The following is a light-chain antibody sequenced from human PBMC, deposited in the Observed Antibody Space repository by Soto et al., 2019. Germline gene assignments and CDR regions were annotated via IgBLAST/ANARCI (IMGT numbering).Light chain of an antibody. V-gene: IGKV1-5*01. J-gene: IGKJ1*01. Sequence: DVKMTQSPSTLSAYVGDRVTITCRASQSISSWLAWYQQKPGKAPKLLIYDASSLESGVPSRFSGSGSGTEFTLTISSLQPDDFATYYCQQYNSYSWTFGQGTKVDI. CDR1: QSISSW. CDR2: DAS. CDR3: QQYNSYSWT.